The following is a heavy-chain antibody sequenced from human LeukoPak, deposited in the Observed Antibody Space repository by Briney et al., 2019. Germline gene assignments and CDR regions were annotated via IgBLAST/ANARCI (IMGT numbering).Heavy chain of an antibody. J-gene: IGHJ4*02. CDR3: AKGLRPTDY. CDR2: ISGSGGST. V-gene: IGHV3-23*01. CDR1: GGTFSSYA. Sequence: SCKASGGTFSSYAMSWVRQAPGKGLEWVSAISGSGGSTYYADSVKGRFTISRDNSKNTLYLQMNSLRAEDTAVYYCAKGLRPTDYWGQGTLVTVSS. D-gene: IGHD5/OR15-5a*01.